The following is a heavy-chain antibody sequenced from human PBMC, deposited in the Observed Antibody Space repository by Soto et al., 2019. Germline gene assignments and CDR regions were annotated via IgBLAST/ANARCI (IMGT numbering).Heavy chain of an antibody. CDR2: IIPIFGTA. Sequence: QVQLVQSGAEVKKPGSSVKVSCKASGGTFSSYAISWVRQAPGQGLEWMGGIIPIFGTANYAQKFQGRVTITADESTSTAYMELSSLRSEGTGVYYCARDRDYRNFGVAGSWGQGTLVTVSS. CDR1: GGTFSSYA. J-gene: IGHJ5*02. CDR3: ARDRDYRNFGVAGS. D-gene: IGHD4-4*01. V-gene: IGHV1-69*01.